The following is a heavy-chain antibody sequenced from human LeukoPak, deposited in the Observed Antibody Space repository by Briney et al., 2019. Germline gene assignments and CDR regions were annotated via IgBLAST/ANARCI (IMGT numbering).Heavy chain of an antibody. Sequence: QPGGSLRLSCEASDFTVSANFMGWVRQAPGKGLEWVSVIYSGSTTYSADSVKGRFTISRDNSKNMLYLQMTSLRAEDTAVYYCTKRPFSGYFEYWGQGTLVTVSS. CDR1: DFTVSANF. CDR2: IYSGSTT. D-gene: IGHD6-25*01. V-gene: IGHV3-53*01. J-gene: IGHJ4*02. CDR3: TKRPFSGYFEY.